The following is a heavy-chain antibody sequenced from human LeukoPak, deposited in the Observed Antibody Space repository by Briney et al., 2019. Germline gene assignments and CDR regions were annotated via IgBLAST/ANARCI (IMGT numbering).Heavy chain of an antibody. Sequence: SETLSLTCAVYGGSFSGYYWSWIRQPPGKGLEWIGEIYHGGSTNYNPSLQSRVTFSVDKSKNQFSLKVNSVAAADTAVYYCARKDYYYYMDVWGKGTTVTVSS. CDR3: ARKDYYYYMDV. V-gene: IGHV4-34*01. CDR2: IYHGGST. J-gene: IGHJ6*03. CDR1: GGSFSGYY.